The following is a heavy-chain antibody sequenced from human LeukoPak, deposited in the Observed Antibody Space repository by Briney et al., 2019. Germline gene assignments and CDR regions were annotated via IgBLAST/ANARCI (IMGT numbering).Heavy chain of an antibody. D-gene: IGHD6-19*01. CDR3: ARAYSSGWYVFDY. CDR2: FDPEDGET. J-gene: IGHJ4*02. Sequence: ASVKVSCKVSGYTLTELSMHWVRQAPGKGLEWMGGFDPEDGETIYAQKLQGRVTITADKSTSTAYMELSSLRSEDTAVYYCARAYSSGWYVFDYWGQGTLVTVSS. V-gene: IGHV1-24*01. CDR1: GYTLTELS.